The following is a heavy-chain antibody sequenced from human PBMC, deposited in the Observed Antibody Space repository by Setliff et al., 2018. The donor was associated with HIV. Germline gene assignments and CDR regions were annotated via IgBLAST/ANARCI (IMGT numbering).Heavy chain of an antibody. D-gene: IGHD3-10*01. J-gene: IGHJ5*02. Sequence: SETLSLTCADYGGSLSGYYWSWIRQTPGKGLEWIGEVHYSGRTAYNPSLQSRVAISVYMYRNQFFLRLTSVTAADTSVYYCARHRAQKGSGTYYDDWFDPWGQGTLVTVSS. CDR1: GGSLSGYY. CDR2: VHYSGRT. V-gene: IGHV4-34*01. CDR3: ARHRAQKGSGTYYDDWFDP.